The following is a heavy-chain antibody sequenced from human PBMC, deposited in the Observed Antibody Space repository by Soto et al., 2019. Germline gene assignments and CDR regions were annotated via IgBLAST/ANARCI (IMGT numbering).Heavy chain of an antibody. CDR3: ARWWSGSRQGFDP. J-gene: IGHJ5*02. CDR2: IYYSGST. V-gene: IGHV4-31*03. D-gene: IGHD3-3*01. CDR1: GGSIRSGDYY. Sequence: QVQLQESGPGLVKPSQTLSLTCTVSGGSIRSGDYYWSWIRQHPGKGLEWIGHIYYSGSTYYNPSLKSRVTISVDTSKNQCSLKLSSVTAADTAVYYCARWWSGSRQGFDPWGQGTLVTVSS.